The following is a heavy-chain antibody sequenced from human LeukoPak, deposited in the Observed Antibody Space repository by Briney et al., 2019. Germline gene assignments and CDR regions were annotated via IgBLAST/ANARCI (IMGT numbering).Heavy chain of an antibody. Sequence: ASVKVSCKASGGTFSSYAISWVRQAPGQGLEWMGGIIPIFGTANYAQKFQGRVTITADESTSTAYMDLSSLRSEDTAVYYCARVFSPDYYGSGSSDYWGQGTLVTVSS. CDR2: IIPIFGTA. CDR3: ARVFSPDYYGSGSSDY. V-gene: IGHV1-69*13. J-gene: IGHJ4*02. CDR1: GGTFSSYA. D-gene: IGHD3-10*01.